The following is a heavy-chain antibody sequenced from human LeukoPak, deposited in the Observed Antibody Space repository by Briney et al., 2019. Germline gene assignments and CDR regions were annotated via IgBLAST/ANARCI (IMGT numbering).Heavy chain of an antibody. J-gene: IGHJ4*02. D-gene: IGHD1-1*01. Sequence: GRSLRLSCTASGFTFGDYAMHWVRHAPGKGLEWVSGISWNSGSIDYAGSVRGRFTISRDNANNSLFLHMSSLSAEDTALYYCAKGTGKYWTYFDNWGQGTLVTVSS. CDR1: GFTFGDYA. V-gene: IGHV3-9*01. CDR2: ISWNSGSI. CDR3: AKGTGKYWTYFDN.